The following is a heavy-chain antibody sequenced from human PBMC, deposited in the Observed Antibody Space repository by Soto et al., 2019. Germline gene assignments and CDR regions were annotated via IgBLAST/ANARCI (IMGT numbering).Heavy chain of an antibody. D-gene: IGHD3-10*01. J-gene: IGHJ5*02. Sequence: GWLRRACTASGFTFSGSAMHWVRQASGKGLEWVGRIRSKANSYATAYAASVKGRFTISRDDSKNTAYLQMNSLKTEDTAVYYCTTIITMVRGFPFDPWGQGTLVTVSS. CDR3: TTIITMVRGFPFDP. V-gene: IGHV3-73*01. CDR1: GFTFSGSA. CDR2: IRSKANSYAT.